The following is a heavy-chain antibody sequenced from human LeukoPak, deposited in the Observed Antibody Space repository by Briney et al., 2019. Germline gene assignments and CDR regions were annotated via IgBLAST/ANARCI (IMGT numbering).Heavy chain of an antibody. CDR2: ISGSGGST. D-gene: IGHD2-2*01. CDR1: GFTFSSYA. V-gene: IGHV3-23*01. J-gene: IGHJ6*03. CDR3: AKEGRDIVVVPAAKGYYYYMDV. Sequence: GGSLRLSCAASGFTFSSYAMSWVRQAPGKGLEWVSAISGSGGSTYYADSVKGRFTISRDNSKNTLYLQMNSLRAEDTAVYYCAKEGRDIVVVPAAKGYYYYMDVWGKGTTVTVSS.